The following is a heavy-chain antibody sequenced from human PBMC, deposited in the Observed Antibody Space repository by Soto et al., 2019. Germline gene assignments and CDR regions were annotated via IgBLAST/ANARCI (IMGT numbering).Heavy chain of an antibody. D-gene: IGHD6-19*01. CDR2: ISGSGGST. CDR1: GFTFSSYA. V-gene: IGHV3-23*01. J-gene: IGHJ4*02. Sequence: PAGSLRLSCAASGFTFSSYAMSWVRQAPGKGLEWVSAISGSGGSTYYADSVKGRFTISRDNSKNTLYLQMNSLRAEDTAVYYCAKEGEHSSGWANFDYWGQGTLVTVSS. CDR3: AKEGEHSSGWANFDY.